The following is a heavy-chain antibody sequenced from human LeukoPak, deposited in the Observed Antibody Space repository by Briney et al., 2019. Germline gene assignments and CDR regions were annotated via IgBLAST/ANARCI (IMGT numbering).Heavy chain of an antibody. Sequence: SETLSLTCAVYGGSFSGYYWSWIRQPPGKGLEWIGEINHSGSTNYNPSLKSRVTISVDTSKNQFSLKLSSVTAADTAVYYCARPQGSSGPSDAFDIWGQGTMVTVSS. V-gene: IGHV4-34*01. J-gene: IGHJ3*02. D-gene: IGHD3-10*01. CDR1: GGSFSGYY. CDR3: ARPQGSSGPSDAFDI. CDR2: INHSGST.